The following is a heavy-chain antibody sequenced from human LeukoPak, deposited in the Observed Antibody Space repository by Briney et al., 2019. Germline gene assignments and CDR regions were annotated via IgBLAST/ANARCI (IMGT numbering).Heavy chain of an antibody. J-gene: IGHJ4*02. Sequence: SETLSLTCTVSGGSITSYYWSWIRQTPGKGLEWIGYISYSGITNYNPPLESRVTISVDTSKNQFSLKVRSVTAADTAVYYCAREVGFTFGGVIVTGREGFDYWGQGTLVTVSS. D-gene: IGHD3-16*02. CDR3: AREVGFTFGGVIVTGREGFDY. CDR1: GGSITSYY. CDR2: ISYSGIT. V-gene: IGHV4-59*12.